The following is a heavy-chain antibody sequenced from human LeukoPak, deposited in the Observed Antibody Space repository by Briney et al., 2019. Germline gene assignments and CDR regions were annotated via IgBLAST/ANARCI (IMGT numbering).Heavy chain of an antibody. D-gene: IGHD3-10*01. J-gene: IGHJ4*02. V-gene: IGHV4-34*01. Sequence: SETLSLTCAVYGGSFSGYYWSWIRQPPGKGLEWIGEINHSGSTNYNPSLKSRVTISVDTSKNQFSLKLSSVTAADTAVYYCARGKYYYGSGSLYFDYWGQGTLVTVSS. CDR2: INHSGST. CDR3: ARGKYYYGSGSLYFDY. CDR1: GGSFSGYY.